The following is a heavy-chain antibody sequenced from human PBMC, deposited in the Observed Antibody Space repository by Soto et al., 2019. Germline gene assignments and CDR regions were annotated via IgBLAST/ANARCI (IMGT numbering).Heavy chain of an antibody. CDR2: IYWDDDK. CDR1: GFSLSTIGVG. J-gene: IGHJ5*02. D-gene: IGHD6-19*01. Sequence: ITLTESGPTLVKPTQTLTLTCTFSGFSLSTIGVGVGWNRQPPGTALEWLGFIYWDDDKRYRPYLTSRLTIHKDTYKNQVVPTLTNIDNDDTGTYYSAHGYTGSAWFQNWFDPWGQGTLFTVSS. CDR3: AHGYTGSAWFQNWFDP. V-gene: IGHV2-5*02.